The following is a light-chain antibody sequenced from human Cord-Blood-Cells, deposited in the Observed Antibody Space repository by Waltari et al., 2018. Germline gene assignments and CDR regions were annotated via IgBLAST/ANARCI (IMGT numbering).Light chain of an antibody. V-gene: IGKV4-1*01. CDR2: WAS. CDR1: QSVLYSSNNKNY. Sequence: EIVMTQSPDALAVSLGERATINCKYSQSVLYSSNNKNYLAWYQQKPGQPPKLLIYWASTRESGVPDRFSGSGSGTDFTLTVSSLQAEDVAVYYCQQYYSTPRTFGQGTKLEIK. J-gene: IGKJ2*01. CDR3: QQYYSTPRT.